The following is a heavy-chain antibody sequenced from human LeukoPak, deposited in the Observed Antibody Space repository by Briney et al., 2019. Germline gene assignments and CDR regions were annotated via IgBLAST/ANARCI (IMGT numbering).Heavy chain of an antibody. CDR1: GYSFTSYW. D-gene: IGHD6-13*01. J-gene: IGHJ6*03. Sequence: GESLKISCKGSGYSFTSYWIAWVRQMPGKGLEWMGIISPGDSDTRYSPSFQGQVTISADKSISTAYLQWSSLKASDTAMYYCARRAYSSSWSRYYYYYYMDVWGKGTTVTVSS. CDR3: ARRAYSSSWSRYYYYYYMDV. CDR2: ISPGDSDT. V-gene: IGHV5-51*01.